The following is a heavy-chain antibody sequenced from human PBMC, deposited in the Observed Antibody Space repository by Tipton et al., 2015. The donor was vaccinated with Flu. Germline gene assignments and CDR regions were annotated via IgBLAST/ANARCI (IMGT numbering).Heavy chain of an antibody. Sequence: TLSLTCTVSGGSIGSSSYHWGWIRQSPGKGLEWIGSIYHTGSSYYNPSLKSRISISVDTSKNQFSLRLTAVTAADTAIYYCARDGAEYSYGPAGFDNWGQGTLVTVSS. V-gene: IGHV4-39*07. J-gene: IGHJ4*02. CDR3: ARDGAEYSYGPAGFDN. D-gene: IGHD3-16*01. CDR1: GGSIGSSSYH. CDR2: IYHTGSS.